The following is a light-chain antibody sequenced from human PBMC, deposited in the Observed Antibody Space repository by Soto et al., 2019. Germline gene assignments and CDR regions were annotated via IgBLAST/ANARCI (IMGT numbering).Light chain of an antibody. V-gene: IGKV1-39*01. CDR1: QSIDTH. CDR3: HQTYSPPDT. CDR2: EAS. J-gene: IGKJ1*01. Sequence: DIRMTQSPSSLSASVGDRVTITCRASQSIDTHLNWYQQHPGKAPNALIYEASNLQSGVPSRFSGSGSGRDFTLTISGLQPDDSATYYCHQTYSPPDTFGQGTKVDIK.